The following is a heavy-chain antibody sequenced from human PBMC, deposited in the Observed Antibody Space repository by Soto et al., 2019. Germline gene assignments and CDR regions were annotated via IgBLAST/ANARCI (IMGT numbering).Heavy chain of an antibody. CDR1: GFSLSTSGMC. Sequence: SGPTLVNPTQTLTLTCTFSGFSLSTSGMCVSWIRQPPGKALEWLALIDWDDDKYYSTSLKTRLTISKDTSKNQVVLTMTNMDPVDTATYYCARTRDYYDSSGYFHWCDPWGQGPLVTVSS. D-gene: IGHD3-22*01. J-gene: IGHJ5*02. CDR3: ARTRDYYDSSGYFHWCDP. CDR2: IDWDDDK. V-gene: IGHV2-70*01.